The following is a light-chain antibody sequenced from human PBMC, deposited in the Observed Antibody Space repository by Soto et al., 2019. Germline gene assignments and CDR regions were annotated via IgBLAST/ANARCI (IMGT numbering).Light chain of an antibody. Sequence: DIQMTQSPSSLSTSVGDRVSITCRASQSISNHLNWYQQKAGKAPHLLIFTASNLHSEVPSRFSGSGSGTDFTLTISSLQPEDFATYYCQHYNSYSEAFGQGT. CDR2: TAS. V-gene: IGKV1-39*01. CDR1: QSISNH. CDR3: QHYNSYSEA. J-gene: IGKJ1*01.